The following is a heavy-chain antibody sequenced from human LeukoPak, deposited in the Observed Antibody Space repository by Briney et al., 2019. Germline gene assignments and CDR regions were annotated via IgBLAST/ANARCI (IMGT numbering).Heavy chain of an antibody. CDR1: VHSISCYY. J-gene: IGHJ4*02. Sequence: PSETLSLPCTVSVHSISCYYWSWIRQPPGKGVEWIGEIKHCENTNYSASLKSRVTISVNTSKSQFYLKLTSVTAADTAVYYCARAGFALAPHRGTPFDYWGQGTLVTVSS. V-gene: IGHV4-34*01. D-gene: IGHD6-6*01. CDR3: ARAGFALAPHRGTPFDY. CDR2: IKHCENT.